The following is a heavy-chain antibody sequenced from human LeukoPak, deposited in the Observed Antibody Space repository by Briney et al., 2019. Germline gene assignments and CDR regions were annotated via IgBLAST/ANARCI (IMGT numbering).Heavy chain of an antibody. CDR1: GGSISSGGYS. J-gene: IGHJ4*02. CDR3: ARIAARGQYFDY. V-gene: IGHV4-30-2*01. D-gene: IGHD6-6*01. CDR2: IYHSGST. Sequence: SQTLSLTCAVSGGSISSGGYSWGWIRQPPGKGLEWIGYIYHSGSTYYNPSLKSRVTISVDRSKNQFSLKLSSVTAADAAVYYCARIAARGQYFDYWGQGTLVTVSS.